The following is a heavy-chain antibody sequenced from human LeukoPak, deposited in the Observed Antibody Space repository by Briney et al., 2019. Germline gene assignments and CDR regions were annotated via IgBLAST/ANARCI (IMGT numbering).Heavy chain of an antibody. CDR3: VPRAEIGQGFDI. V-gene: IGHV1-69*02. CDR1: GGTFSSYT. D-gene: IGHD3-10*01. J-gene: IGHJ3*02. Sequence: SVKVSCKASGGTFSSYTISWVRQAPGQGLEWMGRIIPILGIANYAQKFQGRVTITADKSTSTAYMELSSLRSEDTAVYYCVPRAEIGQGFDIWGQGTVVTVSS. CDR2: IIPILGIA.